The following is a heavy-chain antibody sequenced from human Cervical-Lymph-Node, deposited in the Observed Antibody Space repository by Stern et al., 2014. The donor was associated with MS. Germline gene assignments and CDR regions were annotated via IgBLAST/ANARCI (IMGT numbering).Heavy chain of an antibody. V-gene: IGHV5-51*01. CDR2: IYPYDSDT. CDR1: GYSFTIYY. J-gene: IGHJ4*02. D-gene: IGHD2-2*01. Sequence: EVQLVESGAEVKKPGESLKISCKLSGYSFTIYYIAWVRQMPGKGLEWMGVIYPYDSDTTYSPSFQGQVTISADKSITTAYLQWSSLRASDTAMYYCARHDQGFDYWGQGTLVTVSS. CDR3: ARHDQGFDY.